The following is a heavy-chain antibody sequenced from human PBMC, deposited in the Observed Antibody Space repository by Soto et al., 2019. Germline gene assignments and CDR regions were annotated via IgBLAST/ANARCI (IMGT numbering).Heavy chain of an antibody. CDR3: ARVLEFRDGYISHFDF. J-gene: IGHJ4*02. V-gene: IGHV1-69*01. CDR2: IIPIDGTA. Sequence: QVQLVQSGAEVKKPGSSVKVSCKASGGTFSNYPFSWVRQAPGQGLEWMGGIIPIDGTANYAQKFQGRVSINADASTSTVYMDLSSLTSDDTAVYYCARVLEFRDGYISHFDFWGQGTLVTVSS. D-gene: IGHD1-1*01. CDR1: GGTFSNYP.